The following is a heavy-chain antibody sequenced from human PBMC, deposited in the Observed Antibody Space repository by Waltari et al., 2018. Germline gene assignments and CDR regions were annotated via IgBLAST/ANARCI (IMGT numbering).Heavy chain of an antibody. CDR1: GFTFSSDA. J-gene: IGHJ3*02. Sequence: EVQLLESGGGLGQPGGSLRLSCAASGFTFSSDAMRWVRQAPGKGLEWVSAISGSGGSTYYADSVKGRFTISRDNSKNTLYLQMNSLRAEDTAVYYCAKVVVITFGGVIANDAFDIWGQGTMVTVSS. D-gene: IGHD3-16*02. V-gene: IGHV3-23*01. CDR3: AKVVVITFGGVIANDAFDI. CDR2: ISGSGGST.